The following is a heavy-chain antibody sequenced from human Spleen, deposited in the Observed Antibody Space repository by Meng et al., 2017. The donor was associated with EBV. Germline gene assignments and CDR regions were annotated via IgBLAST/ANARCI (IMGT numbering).Heavy chain of an antibody. V-gene: IGHV4-30-4*01. Sequence: QVQLQESGPGLVEPSQTLSLTCTVPGGSFSTGGYYWSWIRQPPGKGLEWIGYISNIGRTYYNPSLKSRVTISVDTSKKQFSLKLSSVTAADTAVYYCARDVGRDYFDPWGRGTLVTVSS. CDR3: ARDVGRDYFDP. CDR1: GGSFSTGGYY. CDR2: ISNIGRT. J-gene: IGHJ4*02.